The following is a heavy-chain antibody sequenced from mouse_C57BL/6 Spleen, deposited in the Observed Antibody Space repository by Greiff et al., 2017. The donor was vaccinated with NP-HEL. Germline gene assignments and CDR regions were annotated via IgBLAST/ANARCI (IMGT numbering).Heavy chain of an antibody. Sequence: QVHVKQPGAELVRPGSSVKLSCKASGYTFTSYWMHWVKQRPIQGLEWIGNIDPSDSETHYNQKFKDKATLTVDKSSSTAYMQLSSLTSEDSAVYYCAREGDYYSNYEAFDYWGQGTTLTVSS. CDR3: AREGDYYSNYEAFDY. V-gene: IGHV1-52*01. CDR2: IDPSDSET. D-gene: IGHD2-5*01. J-gene: IGHJ2*01. CDR1: GYTFTSYW.